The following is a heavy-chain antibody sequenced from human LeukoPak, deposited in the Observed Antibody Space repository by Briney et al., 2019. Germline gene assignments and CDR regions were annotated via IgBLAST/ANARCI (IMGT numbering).Heavy chain of an antibody. D-gene: IGHD4-17*01. CDR1: GGTFSSYA. J-gene: IGHJ4*02. CDR2: IIPILGIA. CDR3: ARGNVDYGDYVLDY. V-gene: IGHV1-69*04. Sequence: GASVKVSCKASGGTFSSYAISWVRQAPGQGLEWMGRIIPILGIANYAQKFQGRVTITADKSTSTAYTELSSLRSEDTAVYYCARGNVDYGDYVLDYWGQGTLVTVSS.